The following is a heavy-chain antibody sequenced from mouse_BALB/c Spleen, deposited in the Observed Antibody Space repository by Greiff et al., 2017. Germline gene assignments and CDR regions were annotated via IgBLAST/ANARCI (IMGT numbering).Heavy chain of an antibody. CDR1: GFTFSSYA. V-gene: IGHV5-9-4*01. CDR2: ISSGGSYT. Sequence: EVQGVESGGGLVKPGGSLKLSCAASGFTFSSYAMSWVRQSPEKRLEWVAEISSGGSYTYYPDTVTGRFTISRDNAKNTLYLEMSSLRSEDTAMYYCARETGRGLYYFDYWGQGTTLTVSS. D-gene: IGHD4-1*01. J-gene: IGHJ2*01. CDR3: ARETGRGLYYFDY.